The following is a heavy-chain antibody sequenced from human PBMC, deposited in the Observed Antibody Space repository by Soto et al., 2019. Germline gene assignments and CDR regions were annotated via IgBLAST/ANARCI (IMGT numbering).Heavy chain of an antibody. CDR2: ISYDGSNK. J-gene: IGHJ5*02. CDR3: AKHRGYSYGSEYNWFDP. D-gene: IGHD5-18*01. Sequence: QTGGSLRLSCAASGFTFSSYGMHWVRQAPGKGLEWVAVISYDGSNKYYADSVKGRFTISRDNSKNTLYLQMNSLRAEDTAVYYCAKHRGYSYGSEYNWFDPWGQGTLVTVSS. V-gene: IGHV3-30*18. CDR1: GFTFSSYG.